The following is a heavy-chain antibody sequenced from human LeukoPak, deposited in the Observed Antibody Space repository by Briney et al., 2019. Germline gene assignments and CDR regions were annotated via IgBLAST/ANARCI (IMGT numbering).Heavy chain of an antibody. CDR2: IIPIFGTA. CDR3: ASQTYYYDSSFDY. D-gene: IGHD3-22*01. CDR1: GGTFSSYA. J-gene: IGHJ4*02. Sequence: ASVKVSCKASGGTFSSYAISWVRQAPGQGLEWMGGIIPIFGTANYAQKFQGRVTITADESTSTAYMELSSLRSEDTAVYYCASQTYYYDSSFDYWGQGTLVTVSS. V-gene: IGHV1-69*13.